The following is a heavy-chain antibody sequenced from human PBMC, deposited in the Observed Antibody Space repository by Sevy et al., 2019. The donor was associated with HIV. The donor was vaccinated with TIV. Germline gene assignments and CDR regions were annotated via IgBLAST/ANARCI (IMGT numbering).Heavy chain of an antibody. D-gene: IGHD3-22*01. Sequence: GGSLRLSCAVSGFSFDSYGMTWVRQAPGKGLEWVSGISGSGSRTYYADSVKGRFIISRDDSKNTLDLQMNSLRSEDTVLYYWGKGGGGHYDPDEIGYYFYYYNMDVWGKGTTVTVSS. CDR2: ISGSGSRT. CDR1: GFSFDSYG. CDR3: GKGGGGHYDPDEIGYYFYYYNMDV. J-gene: IGHJ6*03. V-gene: IGHV3-23*01.